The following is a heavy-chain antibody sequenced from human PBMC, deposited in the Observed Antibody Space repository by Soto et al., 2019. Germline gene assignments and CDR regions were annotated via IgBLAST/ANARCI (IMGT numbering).Heavy chain of an antibody. CDR3: AKDRGGVTTRRYFQH. J-gene: IGHJ1*01. CDR1: GFTFSSYA. CDR2: ISGSGGST. Sequence: EVQLLESGGGLVQPGGSLRLPCAASGFTFSSYAMSWVRQAPGKGLEWVSAISGSGGSTYYADSVKGRFTISRDNSKNTLYLQMNSLRAEDTAVYYCAKDRGGVTTRRYFQHWGQGTLVTVSS. D-gene: IGHD4-17*01. V-gene: IGHV3-23*01.